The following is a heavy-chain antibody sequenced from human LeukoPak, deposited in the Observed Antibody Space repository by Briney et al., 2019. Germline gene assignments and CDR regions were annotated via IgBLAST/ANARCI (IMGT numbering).Heavy chain of an antibody. CDR3: ARDRAAYCSSTSCPTKYYYYYYYMDV. D-gene: IGHD2-2*01. Sequence: GASVKVSCKASGYTFTSYGISWVRQAPGQGLEWMGWISAYNGNTNYAQKLQGRVTMTTDTSTSTAYMELRSLRSDDTAVYYCARDRAAYCSSTSCPTKYYYYYYYMDVWGKGTTVTVSS. V-gene: IGHV1-18*01. CDR1: GYTFTSYG. J-gene: IGHJ6*03. CDR2: ISAYNGNT.